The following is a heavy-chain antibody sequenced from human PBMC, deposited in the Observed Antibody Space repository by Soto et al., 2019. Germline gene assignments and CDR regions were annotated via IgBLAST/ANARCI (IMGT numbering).Heavy chain of an antibody. Sequence: GESLMLSCRGSGYSFSFYWIGWVRDLPGKGLEWMAIMYPDDSDIRYSPSFEAHVTISADKSTSTAFLQWSSLKASDTAMYYCATAYVYDFENSNYFRDAFDIWGQGTLVTVSS. CDR3: ATAYVYDFENSNYFRDAFDI. J-gene: IGHJ3*02. CDR1: GYSFSFYW. CDR2: MYPDDSDI. D-gene: IGHD3-22*01. V-gene: IGHV5-51*01.